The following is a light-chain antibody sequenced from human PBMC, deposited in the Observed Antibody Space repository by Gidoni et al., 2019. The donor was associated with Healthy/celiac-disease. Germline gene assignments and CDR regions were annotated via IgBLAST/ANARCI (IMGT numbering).Light chain of an antibody. CDR2: DAS. Sequence: ELVFTQSPATLSLSPGERATLSCRASQSVSSYLAWYQQKPGQAPRLLIYDASNRATGIPARFSGSGSGTDFTLTISSLEPEDCAVYYCQQRSNWPLYTFGQGTKLEIK. V-gene: IGKV3-11*01. CDR3: QQRSNWPLYT. CDR1: QSVSSY. J-gene: IGKJ2*01.